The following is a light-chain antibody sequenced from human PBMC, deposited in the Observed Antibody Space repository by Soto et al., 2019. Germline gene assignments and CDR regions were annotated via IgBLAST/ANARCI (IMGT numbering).Light chain of an antibody. V-gene: IGKV1-39*01. CDR1: QSISSY. J-gene: IGKJ5*01. CDR3: QQYGSSPKIT. Sequence: DIQTTQSPSSLSASVGDRVTITCRASQSISSYLNWYQQKPWKAHKLLIYAASSLQSGVPSRFSGSGSGTDFTLTISRLEPEDFAVYYCQQYGSSPKITFGQGTRLEIK. CDR2: AAS.